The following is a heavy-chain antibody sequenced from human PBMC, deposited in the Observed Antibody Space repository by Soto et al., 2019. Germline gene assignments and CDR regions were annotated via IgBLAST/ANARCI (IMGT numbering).Heavy chain of an antibody. Sequence: SVKVSFKASGFTFTSSAMQWVRQARGQRLEWIGWIVVGSGNTNYAQKFQERVTITRDMSTSTAYMELSSLRSEDTAVYYCASVPLFMYYYGSGSYYWFDPWGQGTLVTVSS. J-gene: IGHJ5*02. CDR1: GFTFTSSA. V-gene: IGHV1-58*02. CDR2: IVVGSGNT. D-gene: IGHD3-10*01. CDR3: ASVPLFMYYYGSGSYYWFDP.